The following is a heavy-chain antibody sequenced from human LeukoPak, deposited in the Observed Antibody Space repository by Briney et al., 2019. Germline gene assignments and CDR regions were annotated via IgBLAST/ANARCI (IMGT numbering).Heavy chain of an antibody. CDR3: ARVAKERVGGVYYFDY. CDR2: IGTAGDT. D-gene: IGHD1-1*01. J-gene: IGHJ4*02. V-gene: IGHV3-13*01. Sequence: PGRSLRLSCAASGFTFSDYDMHWVRQPTGKGLEWVAAIGTAGDTYYTGSVKGRFTISRENAKNSLYLQMNSLRARDTAVYYCARVAKERVGGVYYFDYWGQGTLVTVSS. CDR1: GFTFSDYD.